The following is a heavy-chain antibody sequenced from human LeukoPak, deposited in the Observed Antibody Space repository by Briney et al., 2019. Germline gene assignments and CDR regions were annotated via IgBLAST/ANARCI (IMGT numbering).Heavy chain of an antibody. CDR1: GYTFTRYY. V-gene: IGHV1-46*01. CDR2: TNPSGGST. Sequence: ASVKVSCKASGYTFTRYYIHWVRQAPAQGLEWVGITNPSGGSTTYAQKFQVRVTMTRDMSTSTVYMEVSSLRSEDTAVYYCARGRDGYNYAGYYFDYWGQGTLVTVSS. D-gene: IGHD5-24*01. J-gene: IGHJ4*02. CDR3: ARGRDGYNYAGYYFDY.